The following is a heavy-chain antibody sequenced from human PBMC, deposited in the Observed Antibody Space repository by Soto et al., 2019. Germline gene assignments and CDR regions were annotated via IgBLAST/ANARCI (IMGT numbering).Heavy chain of an antibody. CDR2: MNPNTGST. CDR1: GGTFSSYA. V-gene: IGHV1-8*02. D-gene: IGHD2-15*01. CDR3: ARNVLDIVVVVADNWFDP. Sequence: ASVKVSCKASGGTFSSYAISWVRQAPGQGLEWMGWMNPNTGSTGYALNFQGRVTMTRDTSISTAYMELSSLRSEDTAVYYCARNVLDIVVVVADNWFDPWGQGTLVT. J-gene: IGHJ5*02.